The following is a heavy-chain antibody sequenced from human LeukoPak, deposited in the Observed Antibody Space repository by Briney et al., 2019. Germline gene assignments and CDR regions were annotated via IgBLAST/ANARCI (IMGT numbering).Heavy chain of an antibody. V-gene: IGHV5-10-1*01. CDR1: GYSFTSYW. J-gene: IGHJ4*02. Sequence: GESLKISCKGSGYSFTSYWISWVRQMPGKGLEWMGRIDPSDSYTNYSPSFQGHVTISADKSISTAYLQWSSLKASDTAMYYCGGGGGDTAMVPHSFDYWGQGTLVTVSS. CDR3: GGGGGDTAMVPHSFDY. CDR2: IDPSDSYT. D-gene: IGHD5-18*01.